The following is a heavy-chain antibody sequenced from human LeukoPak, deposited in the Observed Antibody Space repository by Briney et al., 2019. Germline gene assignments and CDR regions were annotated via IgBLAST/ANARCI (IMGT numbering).Heavy chain of an antibody. D-gene: IGHD1-26*01. V-gene: IGHV1-46*01. CDR1: GYTFTSYY. CDR2: INPSGGST. J-gene: IGHJ4*02. Sequence: ASVKVSCTASGYTFTSYYMHWVRQAPGQGLEWMGIINPSGGSTSYAQKFQGRVTMTRDTSTSTVYMELSSLRSEDTAVYYCARVGLRSGSYTPFDYWGQGTLVTVSS. CDR3: ARVGLRSGSYTPFDY.